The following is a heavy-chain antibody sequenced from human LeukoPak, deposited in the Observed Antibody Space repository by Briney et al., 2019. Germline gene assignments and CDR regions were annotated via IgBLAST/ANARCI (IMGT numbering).Heavy chain of an antibody. CDR1: GFTLSSYA. V-gene: IGHV3-30-3*01. D-gene: IGHD3-10*01. CDR3: ARDVAMVRGLVDC. J-gene: IGHJ4*02. Sequence: GGSLRLSCAASGFTLSSYAMHWVRQAPGKGLEWVADISYDGDHKYYGDSMKGRFTISRDNSKNTLYLQINSLRAEGTAVYYCARDVAMVRGLVDCWGQGTLVSVSS. CDR2: ISYDGDHK.